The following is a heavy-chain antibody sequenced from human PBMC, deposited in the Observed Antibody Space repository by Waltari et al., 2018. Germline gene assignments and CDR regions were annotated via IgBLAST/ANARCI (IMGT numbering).Heavy chain of an antibody. CDR1: GYTLTELS. D-gene: IGHD3-16*01. J-gene: IGHJ6*02. CDR3: AKALHSVARWGTDYYGMDV. CDR2: FDPEDGET. Sequence: QVQLVQSGAEVKKPGASVKVSCKVSGYTLTELSIHGVRQAPGKGLEWMGGFDPEDGETIYAQKFQGRVTMTEDTSADTAYMELSSLRSEDTAVYYCAKALHSVARWGTDYYGMDVWGQGTTVTVSS. V-gene: IGHV1-24*01.